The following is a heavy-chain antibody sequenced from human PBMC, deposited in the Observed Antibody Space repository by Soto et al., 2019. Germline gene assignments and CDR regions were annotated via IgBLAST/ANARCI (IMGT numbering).Heavy chain of an antibody. Sequence: PGGSLRLSCGASGFTFIGSAMHRVRQASGKGLEWVGRIRSKANSYATAYAASVKGRFTISRDDSKNTAYLQMNSLKTEDTAVYYCTSLAYGSGKFYWGQGTLVTVSS. CDR3: TSLAYGSGKFY. V-gene: IGHV3-73*01. CDR1: GFTFIGSA. J-gene: IGHJ4*02. D-gene: IGHD3-10*01. CDR2: IRSKANSYAT.